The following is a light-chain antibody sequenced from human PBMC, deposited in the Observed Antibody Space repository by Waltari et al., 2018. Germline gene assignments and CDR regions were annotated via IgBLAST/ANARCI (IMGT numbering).Light chain of an antibody. CDR1: QSISNY. CDR3: QQSYNTPNT. J-gene: IGKJ2*01. CDR2: AAF. Sequence: DIQMTQSPSPLSASVGDRVTITCRASQSISNYLNWYQQKPGKAPKLLIYAAFHLQSGVPSRFSGSGSGTDFTLTISSLQPEDFATYCCQQSYNTPNTFGQGTKLEIK. V-gene: IGKV1-39*01.